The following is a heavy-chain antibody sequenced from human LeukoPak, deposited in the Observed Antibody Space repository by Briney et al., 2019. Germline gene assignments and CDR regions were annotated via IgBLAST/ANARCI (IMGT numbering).Heavy chain of an antibody. J-gene: IGHJ4*02. V-gene: IGHV3-7*01. CDR2: IKQDGSEK. CDR3: ARESRLWFGEPYYFDY. CDR1: GFTFSGYW. Sequence: GSLRLSCAASGFTFSGYWMTWVRQAPGKGLEWVANIKQDGSEKYYVDSVKGRFTISRDNAKNSLYLQMNSLRAEDTAVYYCARESRLWFGEPYYFDYWGQGTLVTVSS. D-gene: IGHD3-10*01.